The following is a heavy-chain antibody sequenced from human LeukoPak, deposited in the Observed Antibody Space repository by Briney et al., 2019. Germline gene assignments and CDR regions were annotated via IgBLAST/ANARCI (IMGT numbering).Heavy chain of an antibody. CDR2: ISSSSSMK. Sequence: GGSLRLSCVGSGFSFSKYNMNWVRQAPGKGLEWVSYISSSSSMKNYADSVKGRFTISRDNSKNTLYLQMNSLRAEDTAVYYCAKEYYYGSGTWDYWGQGTLVTVSS. J-gene: IGHJ4*02. V-gene: IGHV3-48*01. CDR1: GFSFSKYN. D-gene: IGHD3-10*01. CDR3: AKEYYYGSGTWDY.